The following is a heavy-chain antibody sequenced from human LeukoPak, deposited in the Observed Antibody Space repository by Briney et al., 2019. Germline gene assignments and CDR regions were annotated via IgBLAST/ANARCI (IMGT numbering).Heavy chain of an antibody. D-gene: IGHD5-18*01. CDR2: INSDGNDT. Sequence: GGFLRLSCEASGFSFSTYWMHWVRQTPGKGLVWVSRINSDGNDTMYADSVKGRFTISRDNAKNTLYLQMNSLRAEDTAVYYCAKVDVDTAMVDAFDIWGQGTMVTVSS. CDR1: GFSFSTYW. CDR3: AKVDVDTAMVDAFDI. J-gene: IGHJ3*02. V-gene: IGHV3-74*03.